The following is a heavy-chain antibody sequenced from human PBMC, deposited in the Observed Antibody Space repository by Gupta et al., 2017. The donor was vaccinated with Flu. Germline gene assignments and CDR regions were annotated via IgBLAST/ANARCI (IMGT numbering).Heavy chain of an antibody. Sequence: EVQLVESGGGLAKPGGSLRLSCAASGFTFHAAWMSWVRQAAGKGLEWVGRIKTKTDGGTTDYAAPVKGRFTISRDDSKSTVYLQMDSLKMEDTAVYYCTTGRVCAGNCYSSVVDYWGQGTLVTVSS. V-gene: IGHV3-15*01. CDR3: TTGRVCAGNCYSSVVDY. J-gene: IGHJ4*02. D-gene: IGHD2-15*01. CDR1: GFTFHAAW. CDR2: IKTKTDGGTT.